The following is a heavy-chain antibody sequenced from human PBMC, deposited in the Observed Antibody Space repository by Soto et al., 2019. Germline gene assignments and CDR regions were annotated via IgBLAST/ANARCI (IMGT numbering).Heavy chain of an antibody. V-gene: IGHV4-59*01. D-gene: IGHD6-6*01. CDR1: GGSISSYY. J-gene: IGHJ4*02. Sequence: SETLSLTCTVSGGSISSYYWSWIRQPPGKGLEWIGYIYYSGSTNYNPSLKSRVTISVDTSKNQFSLKLSSVSAADTAVYYCARGSTQENFFDFWGQGTLVTVSS. CDR2: IYYSGST. CDR3: ARGSTQENFFDF.